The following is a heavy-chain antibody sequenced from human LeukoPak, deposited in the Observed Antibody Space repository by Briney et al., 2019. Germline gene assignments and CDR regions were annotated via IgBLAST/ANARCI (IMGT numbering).Heavy chain of an antibody. V-gene: IGHV1-18*01. CDR1: GYTFSNYG. CDR2: ITAYNGNR. J-gene: IGHJ6*02. D-gene: IGHD2-15*01. CDR3: ARVGWDYYGMDV. Sequence: ASVKVSCKTSGYTFSNYGISWVRQAPGQGLEWMGWITAYNGNRLYAQRFQGRITLTTDTSTSTSYMELRSLEYDDTAIYYCARVGWDYYGMDVWGQGTTVTVSS.